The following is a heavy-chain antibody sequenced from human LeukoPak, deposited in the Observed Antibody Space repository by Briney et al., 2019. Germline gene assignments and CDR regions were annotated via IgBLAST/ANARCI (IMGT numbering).Heavy chain of an antibody. D-gene: IGHD3-10*01. Sequence: GGSLRLSCAASGFTFSSYGMHWVRQAPGKGLEWVAVISYDGSNKYYADSVKGRFTISRDNSKNTLYLQMNSLRAEDTAVYFCATGERMVRGDGVDYWGQGTLVTVSS. CDR1: GFTFSSYG. V-gene: IGHV3-30*03. CDR3: ATGERMVRGDGVDY. J-gene: IGHJ4*02. CDR2: ISYDGSNK.